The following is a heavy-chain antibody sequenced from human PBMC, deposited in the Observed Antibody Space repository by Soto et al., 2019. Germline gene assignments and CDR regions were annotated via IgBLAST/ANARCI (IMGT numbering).Heavy chain of an antibody. J-gene: IGHJ6*02. CDR3: AKDSGLRYVDWHGPYRTGGVDV. Sequence: QVQLVQSGAEVKKPGASVKVSCKASGYTFTSYAIHWVRQAPGPRLEWMGWVNTANGDTKSSQKFQGRVTITRDTSASAASMELSSLRSEDTAVYYCAKDSGLRYVDWHGPYRTGGVDVWGQGTTVTVSS. D-gene: IGHD3-9*01. V-gene: IGHV1-3*04. CDR2: VNTANGDT. CDR1: GYTFTSYA.